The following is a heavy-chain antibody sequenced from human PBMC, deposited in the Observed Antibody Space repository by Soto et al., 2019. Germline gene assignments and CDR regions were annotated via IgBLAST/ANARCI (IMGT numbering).Heavy chain of an antibody. V-gene: IGHV4-31*04. D-gene: IGHD3-10*01. CDR2: IFSSGNT. CDR3: AGDRRGAFGFDV. Sequence: QVRLQESGPGLVKPSQTLSLTCTVSGASLSSDDYYWSWIRQYPGGGLEWIAYIFSSGNTYYSPPRKSRVTTSVDKSKNPFSLNVTSVTVADTAVYYCAGDRRGAFGFDVWGQGTMVTVSS. CDR1: GASLSSDDYY. J-gene: IGHJ3*01.